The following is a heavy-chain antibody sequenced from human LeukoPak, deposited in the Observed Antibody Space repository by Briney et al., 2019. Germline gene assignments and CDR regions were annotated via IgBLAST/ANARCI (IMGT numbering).Heavy chain of an antibody. J-gene: IGHJ6*03. CDR1: GGSISSYY. D-gene: IGHD3-3*01. CDR2: IYTSGST. CDR3: ARLGFFGVDNYYHYMDV. Sequence: SETLSLTCTVSGGSISSYYWSWIRQPAGKGLEWLGRIYTSGSTNYNPSLKSRVTMSVDTSKNQFSLKLSSVTAADTAVYYYARLGFFGVDNYYHYMDVWGKGTTVTVSS. V-gene: IGHV4-4*07.